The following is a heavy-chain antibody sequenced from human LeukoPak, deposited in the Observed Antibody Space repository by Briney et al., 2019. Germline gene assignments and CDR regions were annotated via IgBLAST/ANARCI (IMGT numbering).Heavy chain of an antibody. V-gene: IGHV1-18*01. CDR1: GYTFTSYG. D-gene: IGHD3-22*01. CDR3: ARDPSSYDSSGYYYYYGMDV. CDR2: ISAYNGNT. Sequence: ASVKVSCKASGYTFTSYGISWVRQAPGQGLEWMGWISAYNGNTNYAQKLQGRVTMTTDTSTSTAYMELRSLRSDDTAVYYCARDPSSYDSSGYYYYYGMDVWGQGTTVTVSS. J-gene: IGHJ6*02.